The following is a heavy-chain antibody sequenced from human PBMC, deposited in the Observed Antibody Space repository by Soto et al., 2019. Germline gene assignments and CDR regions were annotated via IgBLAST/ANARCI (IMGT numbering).Heavy chain of an antibody. CDR1: GYTFTSYG. CDR3: ASQLMYGAGSYY. J-gene: IGHJ4*02. V-gene: IGHV1-18*01. CDR2: ISAYNGNT. Sequence: QVQLVQSGAEVKKPGASVKVSCKASGYTFTSYGISWVRQAPGQGLEWMGWISAYNGNTNYAQKLQDRVTMTTDTPTSTAHIKMRRLRPDDKAVYYCASQLMYGAGSYYWGQGTLVTVSS. D-gene: IGHD3-10*01.